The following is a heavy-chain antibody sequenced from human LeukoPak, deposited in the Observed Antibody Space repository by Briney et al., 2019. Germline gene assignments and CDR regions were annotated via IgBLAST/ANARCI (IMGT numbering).Heavy chain of an antibody. D-gene: IGHD1-20*01. CDR3: ARDVPYNWNPGHFDY. CDR2: IYTSGSA. V-gene: IGHV4-61*02. Sequence: PSETLSLTCTVSGGSISSGSYYWSWIRQPAGKGLEWIGRIYTSGSANYNPSLKSRVTISVDTSKNQFSLKLSSVTAADTAVYYCARDVPYNWNPGHFDYWGQGTLVTVSS. CDR1: GGSISSGSYY. J-gene: IGHJ4*02.